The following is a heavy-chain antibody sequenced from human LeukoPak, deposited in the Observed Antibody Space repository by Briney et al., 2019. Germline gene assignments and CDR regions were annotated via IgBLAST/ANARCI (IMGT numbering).Heavy chain of an antibody. CDR2: ISYDGSNK. J-gene: IGHJ6*02. D-gene: IGHD3-3*02. Sequence: GGSLRLSCAASGFTFSSYAMHWVRQAPGKGLEWVAVISYDGSNKYYADSVKGRFTISRDNAKNSLYLQMNSLRAEDTAVYYCARVSPYYYYGKDVWGQGTTVTVSS. CDR1: GFTFSSYA. CDR3: ARVSPYYYYGKDV. V-gene: IGHV3-30*04.